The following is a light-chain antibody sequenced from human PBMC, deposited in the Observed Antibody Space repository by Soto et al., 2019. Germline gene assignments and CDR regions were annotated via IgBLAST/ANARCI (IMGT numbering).Light chain of an antibody. CDR1: QSVNSN. Sequence: ETLMTQSAATLSVSPGERVTLSCRASQSVNSNLAWYQQKPGQAPRLLIYGASTRVTGIPARFSGGGSGTDFTLDITSLQSEDFAIYYCQQYNNWPRTFGQGTKVEI. CDR2: GAS. CDR3: QQYNNWPRT. J-gene: IGKJ1*01. V-gene: IGKV3-15*01.